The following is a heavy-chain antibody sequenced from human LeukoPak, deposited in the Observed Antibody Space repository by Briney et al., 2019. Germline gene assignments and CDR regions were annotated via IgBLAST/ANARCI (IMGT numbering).Heavy chain of an antibody. CDR2: IYRGGST. D-gene: IGHD3-22*01. CDR1: GFTFSSYA. Sequence: GGSLRLSCAASGFTFSSYAMSWVRQAPGKGLEWISIIYRGGSTFYTDSVKGRFTISRDDSKNTLYLKMNSLRAEDSAVYYCARDLGDSSGYYPDYWGQGTQVTVSS. CDR3: ARDLGDSSGYYPDY. V-gene: IGHV3-66*01. J-gene: IGHJ4*02.